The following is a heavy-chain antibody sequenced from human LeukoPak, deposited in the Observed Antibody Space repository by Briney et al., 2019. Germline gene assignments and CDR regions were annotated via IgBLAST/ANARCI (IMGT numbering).Heavy chain of an antibody. D-gene: IGHD3-10*01. J-gene: IGHJ4*03. Sequence: GASVKVSCEASGYSFTTYYLHWVRQAPGQGLEWMGMINPSVGSTTYTQKFQGRVTMTRDTSTSTVYMELSSLRSEDTAVYYCARNYYVSGSYWSLRPRYFAYWGQRTLVSVSS. V-gene: IGHV1-46*01. CDR2: INPSVGST. CDR1: GYSFTTYY. CDR3: ARNYYVSGSYWSLRPRYFAY.